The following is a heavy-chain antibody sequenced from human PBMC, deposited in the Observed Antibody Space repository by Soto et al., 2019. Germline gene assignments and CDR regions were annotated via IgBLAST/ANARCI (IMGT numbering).Heavy chain of an antibody. D-gene: IGHD3-22*01. Sequence: SVKVSCKASGGTFSSYAISWVRQAPGQGLEWMGGIIPIFGTANYAQKFQGRVTITADKSTSTAYMELSSLRSEDTAVYYCARVADYYDSSGYYDYWGQGTLVTVSS. J-gene: IGHJ4*02. CDR2: IIPIFGTA. CDR3: ARVADYYDSSGYYDY. V-gene: IGHV1-69*06. CDR1: GGTFSSYA.